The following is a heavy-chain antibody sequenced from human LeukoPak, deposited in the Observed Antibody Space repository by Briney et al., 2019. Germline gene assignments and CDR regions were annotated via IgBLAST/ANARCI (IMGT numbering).Heavy chain of an antibody. D-gene: IGHD6-6*01. V-gene: IGHV1-24*01. CDR2: FDPEDGET. CDR3: ATSEYSSSSSRYFNL. Sequence: ATSVKVSCKVSGYTLTELSMHWVRQAPGKGLEWMGGFDPEDGETIYAQKFQGRVTMTEDTSTDTAYMELSSLRSGDTAVYYCATSEYSSSSSRYFNLWGRGTLVTVSS. CDR1: GYTLTELS. J-gene: IGHJ2*01.